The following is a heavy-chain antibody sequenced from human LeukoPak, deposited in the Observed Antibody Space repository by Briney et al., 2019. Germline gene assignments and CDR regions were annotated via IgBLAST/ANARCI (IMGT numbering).Heavy chain of an antibody. J-gene: IGHJ4*02. CDR2: INHSGST. D-gene: IGHD6-19*01. CDR3: VRAGSHSSGWTTQYYFDY. CDR1: GGSFSGYY. Sequence: SETLSLTCAVYGGSFSGYYWSWIRQPPGKGLEWIGEINHSGSTNYNPSLKSRVTISVDTSKNQFSLKLSSVTAADTAVYYCVRAGSHSSGWTTQYYFDYWGQGTLVTVSS. V-gene: IGHV4-34*01.